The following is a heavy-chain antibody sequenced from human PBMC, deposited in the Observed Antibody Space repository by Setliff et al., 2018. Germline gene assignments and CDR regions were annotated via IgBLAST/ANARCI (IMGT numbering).Heavy chain of an antibody. CDR2: IYIGGSA. CDR3: AREQWLDPPGYYYMDV. CDR1: GGSISSYY. Sequence: PSETLSLTCTVSGGSISSYYWSWIRQPAGKGLEWIGHIYIGGSANYNPSLKSRVTMSIDKSKNQCSLKLNSVTAADMAVYYCAREQWLDPPGYYYMDVWAKGTTVTVSS. V-gene: IGHV4-4*07. J-gene: IGHJ6*03. D-gene: IGHD6-19*01.